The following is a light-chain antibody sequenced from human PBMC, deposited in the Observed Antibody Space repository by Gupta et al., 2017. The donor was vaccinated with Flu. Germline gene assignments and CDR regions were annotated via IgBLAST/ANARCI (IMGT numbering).Light chain of an antibody. V-gene: IGKV1-39*01. CDR2: AAS. CDR1: QSISSY. CDR3: QQSYNTPPYT. J-gene: IGKJ2*01. Sequence: DIQMTQSPSSLSASVVDRVTITCRASQSISSYLNWYQQKPGKAPKLLIYAASSLQSGVPSRFSGSGSGTDFTLTISSLQPEDFATYYCQQSYNTPPYTFGQGTKLEIK.